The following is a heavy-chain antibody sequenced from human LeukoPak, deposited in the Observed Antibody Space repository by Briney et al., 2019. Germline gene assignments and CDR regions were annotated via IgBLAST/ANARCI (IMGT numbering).Heavy chain of an antibody. CDR2: ISWNGGDI. CDR1: GFTLADFA. CDR3: AKDKNGARYWYFDL. J-gene: IGHJ2*01. D-gene: IGHD2-8*01. V-gene: IGHV3-9*01. Sequence: GGSLRLSCAASGFTLADFAMHWVRQAPGKGLEWVSGISWNGGDIAYADSVKGRFTISRDNAKNSLYLQMNSLRPEDTALYYCAKDKNGARYWYFDLWGRGTLVTVSS.